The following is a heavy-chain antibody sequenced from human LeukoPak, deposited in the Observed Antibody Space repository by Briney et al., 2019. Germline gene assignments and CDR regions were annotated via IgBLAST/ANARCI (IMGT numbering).Heavy chain of an antibody. CDR3: ARDNNWNYGVWFDP. D-gene: IGHD1-7*01. J-gene: IGHJ5*02. Sequence: SETLSLTCTVSGGSISSYYWSWIRQPPGEGLEWIGYIYYSGSTNYNPSLKSRVTISVDTSKNQFSLKLSSVTAADTAVYYCARDNNWNYGVWFDPWGQGTLVTVSS. CDR2: IYYSGST. CDR1: GGSISSYY. V-gene: IGHV4-59*01.